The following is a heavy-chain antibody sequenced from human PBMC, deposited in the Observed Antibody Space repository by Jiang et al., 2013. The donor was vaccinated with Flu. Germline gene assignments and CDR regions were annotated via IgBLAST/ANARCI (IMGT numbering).Heavy chain of an antibody. Sequence: TLSLTCAISGDSVSSNSAAWNWIRQSPSRGLEWLGRTYYRSKWYNDYAVSVKSRISINADTSKNQFSLQLSSVTPEDAAVYYCARGGVGITVSLFHYWGQGSLVTVSS. J-gene: IGHJ4*02. V-gene: IGHV6-1*01. CDR2: TYYRSKWYN. CDR3: ARGGVGITVSLFHY. D-gene: IGHD1-26*01. CDR1: GDSVSSNSAA.